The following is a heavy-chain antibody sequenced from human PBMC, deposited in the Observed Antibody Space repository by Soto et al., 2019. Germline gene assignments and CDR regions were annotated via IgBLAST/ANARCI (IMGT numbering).Heavy chain of an antibody. V-gene: IGHV3-23*01. J-gene: IGHJ4*02. CDR3: AKLYYYDSSGYNFDY. CDR2: ISGSGGST. CDR1: GFTFSSYA. Sequence: GGSLRFSCAASGFTFSSYAMSWVRQAPGKGLEWVSAISGSGGSTYYADSVKGRFTISRDNSKNTLYLQMNSLRAEDTAVYYCAKLYYYDSSGYNFDYWGQGTLVTVSS. D-gene: IGHD3-22*01.